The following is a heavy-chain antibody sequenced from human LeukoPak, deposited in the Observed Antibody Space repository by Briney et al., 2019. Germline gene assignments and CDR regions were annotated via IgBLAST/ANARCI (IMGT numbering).Heavy chain of an antibody. D-gene: IGHD3-10*01. CDR1: GFTFSSYT. Sequence: HPGGSLRLSCAASGFTFSSYTMNWVRQAPGKGLEWVSYISSSSSTMYYADSVKGRFTISRDNAKNSLYLQMNSLRAEDTAVYYCARVGYYADDAFDIWGQGTMVTVSS. CDR3: ARVGYYADDAFDI. J-gene: IGHJ3*02. CDR2: ISSSSSTM. V-gene: IGHV3-48*01.